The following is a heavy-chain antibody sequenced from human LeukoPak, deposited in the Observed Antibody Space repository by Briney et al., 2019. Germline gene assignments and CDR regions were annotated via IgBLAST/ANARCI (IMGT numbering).Heavy chain of an antibody. CDR2: IRYDGSNK. D-gene: IGHD1-26*01. CDR3: ANPTGSYYSFYYYYYMDV. V-gene: IGHV3-30*02. J-gene: IGHJ6*03. Sequence: GGSLRLSCAASGFTFSSYGMHWVRQAPGKGLEWVSFIRYDGSNKYYADSVKGRFTISRDNSKNTLYLQMNSLRAEDTAVYYCANPTGSYYSFYYYYYMDVWGKGTTVTVSS. CDR1: GFTFSSYG.